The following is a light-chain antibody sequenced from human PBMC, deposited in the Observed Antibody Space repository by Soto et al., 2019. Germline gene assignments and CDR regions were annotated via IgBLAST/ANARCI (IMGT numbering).Light chain of an antibody. V-gene: IGKV3D-15*01. CDR2: GAS. CDR3: QHYKDWPPFT. J-gene: IGKJ4*01. CDR1: QSVNIN. Sequence: EIAMTQSPVTLSASPGERVTLSCRASQSVNINLAWYQQRPGQAPRVLIYGASNRTSGIPDRFSGSGSGTDFTLTISSLEPDDFALYYCQHYKDWPPFTFGGGTRVEIK.